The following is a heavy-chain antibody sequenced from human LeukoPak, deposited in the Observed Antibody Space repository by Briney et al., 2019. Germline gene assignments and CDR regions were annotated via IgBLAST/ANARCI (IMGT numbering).Heavy chain of an antibody. CDR1: GYTFSGYY. V-gene: IGHV1-2*06. J-gene: IGHJ4*02. CDR3: ARTPGVVTATGEFDY. D-gene: IGHD2-21*02. CDR2: INSNSGDT. Sequence: ASVKVSCKASGYTFSGYYMHWVRQAPGQGLEWMGRINSNSGDTNYALKFQGRVTMTRDTSISTGYMELSRLRSGDTAVYYCARTPGVVTATGEFDYWGQGTLVTVSS.